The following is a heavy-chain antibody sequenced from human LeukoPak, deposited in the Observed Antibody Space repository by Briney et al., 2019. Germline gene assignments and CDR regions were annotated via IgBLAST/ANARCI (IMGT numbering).Heavy chain of an antibody. D-gene: IGHD2-2*01. V-gene: IGHV3-66*01. Sequence: GGSLRLSCAASGFTFSSNYMTWVRQAPGKGLEWVSVIYSGGSTSYADSMKGRFTISRDNAKNSLYLQMNSLRAEDTAVYYCARAGPGPKHIVVVPAAFDYWGQGTLVTVSS. J-gene: IGHJ4*02. CDR2: IYSGGST. CDR1: GFTFSSNY. CDR3: ARAGPGPKHIVVVPAAFDY.